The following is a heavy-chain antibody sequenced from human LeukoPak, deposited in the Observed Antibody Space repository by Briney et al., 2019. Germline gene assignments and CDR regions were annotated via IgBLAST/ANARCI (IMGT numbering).Heavy chain of an antibody. Sequence: GGSLRLSCEASGFTFHTYAMSWGRQAPGKGLEWVSAVSTTGASTYYADSVQGRFTISRDNSKNTLSLQMDSLRVEDTALYYCAKDWTTVVTPKGYYFDSWGEGTLVTVSS. CDR1: GFTFHTYA. CDR3: AKDWTTVVTPKGYYFDS. J-gene: IGHJ4*02. CDR2: VSTTGAST. D-gene: IGHD4-23*01. V-gene: IGHV3-23*01.